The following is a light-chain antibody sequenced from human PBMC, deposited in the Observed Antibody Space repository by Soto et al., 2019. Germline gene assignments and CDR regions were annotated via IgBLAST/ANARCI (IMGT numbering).Light chain of an antibody. V-gene: IGLV2-23*02. CDR2: EIT. J-gene: IGLJ3*02. CDR1: SSDVGKYPL. CDR3: CSFDDSATRV. Sequence: QSALTQPASVSGSPGQSITISCSGTSSDVGKYPLVSWYQQQPGKAPKLIISEITERPPGVSYRFSGSKSGNTASLTISGLQAEDEADYYCCSFDDSATRVFGGGTKVTVL.